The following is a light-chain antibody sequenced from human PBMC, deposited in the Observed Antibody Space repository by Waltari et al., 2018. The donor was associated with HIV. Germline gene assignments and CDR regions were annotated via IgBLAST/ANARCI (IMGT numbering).Light chain of an antibody. V-gene: IGLV2-23*02. CDR1: SRDLASYNL. Sequence: QSPLTQPPSVSRSPRQSITIPCTGTSRDLASYNLVSWYQQPPGKAPKLMIYEVSKRPSGVSNRFSGSKSGNTASLTISGLQAEDEADYYCCSYAGSSTLVFGGGTKLTVL. CDR2: EVS. CDR3: CSYAGSSTLV. J-gene: IGLJ2*01.